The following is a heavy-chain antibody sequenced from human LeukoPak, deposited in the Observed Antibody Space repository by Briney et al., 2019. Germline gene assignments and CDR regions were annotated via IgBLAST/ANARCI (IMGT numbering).Heavy chain of an antibody. CDR2: IWYDGSNK. CDR1: GFTFSSYA. D-gene: IGHD4-17*01. CDR3: ARDLGTTVTTWCYGMDV. J-gene: IGHJ6*02. Sequence: GGSLRLSCAASGFTFSSYAMSWVRQAPGKGLEWVAVIWYDGSNKYYADSVKGRFTISRDNSKNTLYLQMNSLRAEDTAVYYCARDLGTTVTTWCYGMDVWGQGTTVTVSS. V-gene: IGHV3-33*08.